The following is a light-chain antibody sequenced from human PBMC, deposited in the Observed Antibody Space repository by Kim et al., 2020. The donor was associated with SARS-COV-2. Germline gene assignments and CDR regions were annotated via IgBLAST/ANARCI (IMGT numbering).Light chain of an antibody. V-gene: IGLV1-40*01. CDR2: GNS. CDR1: SSNIGAGYD. Sequence: RVHFSCTGTSSNIGAGYDVRWYQQLPGTAPNLLIYGNSNRPSGVPDRFSGSKSGTSASLAITGLQAEDEADYYCQSYDSSLSGSVFGGGTQLTVL. J-gene: IGLJ3*02. CDR3: QSYDSSLSGSV.